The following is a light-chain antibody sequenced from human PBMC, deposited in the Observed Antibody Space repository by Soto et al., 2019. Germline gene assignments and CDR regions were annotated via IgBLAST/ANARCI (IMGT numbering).Light chain of an antibody. J-gene: IGKJ4*01. CDR2: DAS. V-gene: IGKV3-11*01. Sequence: EIVLTQSPATLSLSPGERATLSCRASQSIRSYLAWYQQRPGQSPRLLMYDASNRAPGVPARFSGSGSGTDFILTISSLEPEDFAVYYCQHRTNYTFGGGTKVEIK. CDR3: QHRTNYT. CDR1: QSIRSY.